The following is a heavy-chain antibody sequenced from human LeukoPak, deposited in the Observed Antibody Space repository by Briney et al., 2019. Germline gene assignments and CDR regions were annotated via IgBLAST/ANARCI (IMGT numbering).Heavy chain of an antibody. CDR3: ARDSYYDSSGYYYYFDY. V-gene: IGHV4-61*01. CDR1: SGSVSSGSYY. J-gene: IGHJ4*02. CDR2: IYYSGST. D-gene: IGHD3-22*01. Sequence: SETLSLTCTVSSGSVSSGSYYWSWIRQPPGKGLEWIGYIYYSGSTNYNPSLKSRVTISVDTSKNQFSLKLSSVTAADTAVYYCARDSYYDSSGYYYYFDYWGQGTLVTVPS.